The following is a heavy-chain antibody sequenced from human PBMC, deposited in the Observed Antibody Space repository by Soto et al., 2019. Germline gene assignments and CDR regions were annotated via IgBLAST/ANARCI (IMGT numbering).Heavy chain of an antibody. CDR2: IFSSGRT. J-gene: IGHJ4*02. CDR3: AKGWDVKYFDH. D-gene: IGHD1-26*01. V-gene: IGHV4-4*07. Sequence: VQLQESGPGLLKPSENLSLSCDVSGASLLSSYWSWVRQPAGKGLEWIGHIFSSGRTSYNPSLKSRVTMSIDTPNNKFSLSLNSVTAADTAVYYCAKGWDVKYFDHWGQGARVTLSS. CDR1: GASLLSSY.